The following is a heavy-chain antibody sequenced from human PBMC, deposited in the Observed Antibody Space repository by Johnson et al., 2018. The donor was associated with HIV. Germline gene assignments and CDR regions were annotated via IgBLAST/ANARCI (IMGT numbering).Heavy chain of an antibody. V-gene: IGHV3-53*01. Sequence: EQLVESGGGLIQPGGSLRLSCAASGFTVSSNYMSWVRQAPGKGLEWVSVIYSGGSTYYADSVKGRFTISRDNSKNTLYLQMNSLRAEDTAVYYCARSRDDFWSGYRNAFDIWRQGTMVSVSS. CDR1: GFTVSSNY. J-gene: IGHJ3*02. CDR3: ARSRDDFWSGYRNAFDI. CDR2: IYSGGST. D-gene: IGHD3-3*01.